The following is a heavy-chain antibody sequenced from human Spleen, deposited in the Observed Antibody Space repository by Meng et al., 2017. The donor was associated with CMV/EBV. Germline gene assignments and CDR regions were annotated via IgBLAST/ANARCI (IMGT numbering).Heavy chain of an antibody. D-gene: IGHD1-26*01. CDR1: GFNFSSYA. J-gene: IGHJ4*02. V-gene: IGHV3-30-3*01. CDR2: ISYDGSNK. Sequence: QVQLVESGGGVVPPGRCSRSSCAASGFNFSSYAMHWVRQAPGKGLEWVAVISYDGSNKYYADSVKGRFTISRDNSKNTLYLQMNSLRAEDTAVYYCAKDQGATPFDYWGQGTLVTVSS. CDR3: AKDQGATPFDY.